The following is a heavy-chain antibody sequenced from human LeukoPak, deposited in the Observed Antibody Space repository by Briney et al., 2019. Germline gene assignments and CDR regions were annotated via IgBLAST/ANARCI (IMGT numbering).Heavy chain of an antibody. CDR2: ISGSGGST. J-gene: IGHJ4*02. CDR1: GFTFSNYA. Sequence: GGSLRLSCAASGFTFSNYAMSWVRRAPGKGPEWVSTISGSGGSTYYADSVKGRFTISRDNSKNTLYLQMNSLRAEDTAVYYCAKGRSSGWYPRFDFWGQGTLVTVSS. CDR3: AKGRSSGWYPRFDF. V-gene: IGHV3-23*01. D-gene: IGHD6-19*01.